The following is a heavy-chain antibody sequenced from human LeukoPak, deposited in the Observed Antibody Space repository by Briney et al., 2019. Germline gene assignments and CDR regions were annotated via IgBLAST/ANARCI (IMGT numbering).Heavy chain of an antibody. J-gene: IGHJ4*02. V-gene: IGHV4-31*03. CDR2: IYYSGST. CDR3: ARVSMGGTYYYFDP. CDR1: GGSISSGGYY. Sequence: SGTLSLTCTVSGGSISSGGYYWSWIRQHPGKGLEWIGYIYYSGSTYYNPSLKSRITISVDTSKNQFSLKLSSVTAADTAVYYCARVSMGGTYYYFDPWGQGTLVTVSS. D-gene: IGHD1-26*01.